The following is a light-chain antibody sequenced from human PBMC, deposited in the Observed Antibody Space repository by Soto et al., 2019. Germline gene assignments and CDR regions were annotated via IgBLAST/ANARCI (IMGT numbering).Light chain of an antibody. Sequence: EIVMTQSPATLSLSPGERATLSCRASQSVSSNLAGYQQKPGQAPRLLIYGASTRATGIPARFSGSGSGTEFTLTISSLQSEDFVVYYCQQYNNWPRTFGQGTKVEIK. CDR3: QQYNNWPRT. CDR2: GAS. J-gene: IGKJ1*01. V-gene: IGKV3-15*01. CDR1: QSVSSN.